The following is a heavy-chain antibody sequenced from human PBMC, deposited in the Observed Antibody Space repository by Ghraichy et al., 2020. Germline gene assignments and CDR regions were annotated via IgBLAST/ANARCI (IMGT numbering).Heavy chain of an antibody. D-gene: IGHD3-22*01. J-gene: IGHJ1*01. Sequence: GESLNISCKGSGYSFTTYWIGWVRQMPGKGLEWMGIIYPGDSDTRYSPSFQGQVTISADKSISTAYLQWSSLKASDTAMYFCARREKIIVVPPTLGAGYFQHWGQGTLVTVSS. CDR3: ARREKIIVVPPTLGAGYFQH. CDR2: IYPGDSDT. CDR1: GYSFTTYW. V-gene: IGHV5-51*01.